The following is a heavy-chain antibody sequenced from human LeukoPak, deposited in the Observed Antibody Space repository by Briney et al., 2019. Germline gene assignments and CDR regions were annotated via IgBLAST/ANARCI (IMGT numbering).Heavy chain of an antibody. CDR3: AREVRSRDYYYGMDV. Sequence: GGSLRLSCAASGFTVSSNYMSWVRQAPGKGLEWVSVIYSGGSTYYADSVKGRSTISRDNSKNTLYLQMNSLRAEDTAVHYCAREVRSRDYYYGMDVWGQGTTVTVSS. V-gene: IGHV3-53*01. CDR2: IYSGGST. D-gene: IGHD2-21*01. J-gene: IGHJ6*02. CDR1: GFTVSSNY.